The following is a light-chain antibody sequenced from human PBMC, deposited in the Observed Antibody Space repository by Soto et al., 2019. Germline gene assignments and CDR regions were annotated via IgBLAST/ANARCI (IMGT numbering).Light chain of an antibody. CDR3: XXRSNWPPA. CDR1: QSVSSY. CDR2: DAS. Sequence: EIVLTQSPATLSLSPGERATLSCRASQSVSSYLAWYQQKPGQAPRLLIYDASNRNTGIPARFSGSGSGTXXXXXXXXLXPEXXXXXXCXXRSNWPPAFGQGTKLEIK. J-gene: IGKJ2*01. V-gene: IGKV3-11*01.